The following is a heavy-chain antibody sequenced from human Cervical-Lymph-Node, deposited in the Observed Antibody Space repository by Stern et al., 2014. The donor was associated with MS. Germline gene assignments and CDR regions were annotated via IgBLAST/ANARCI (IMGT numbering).Heavy chain of an antibody. D-gene: IGHD1-26*01. CDR2: IVPIFGTV. J-gene: IGHJ6*02. CDR3: ARGETPMPSYGLGV. CDR1: GGTFNGYA. Sequence: VQLVQSGAEVKRPGSSVKVSCKASGGTFNGYAITWVRQAPGQGLEWMGGIVPIFGTVNFAQKFQGRVTVTADKSTDTAYMELSSLTSEDTAVYYCARGETPMPSYGLGVWGQGTTVTVSS. V-gene: IGHV1-69*06.